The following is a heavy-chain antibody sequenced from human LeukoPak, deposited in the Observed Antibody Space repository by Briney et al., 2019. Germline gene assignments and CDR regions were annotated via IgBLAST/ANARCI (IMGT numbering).Heavy chain of an antibody. D-gene: IGHD6-6*01. CDR3: ARRGRSSSNFDS. J-gene: IGHJ4*02. V-gene: IGHV5-10-1*01. CDR1: GYIFTSYW. Sequence: GESLKISCKGSGYIFTSYWITWVRQMPGKGLEWMGMIDPTDSYTNYSPSFQGHVTISTDKSISTAYLHWTSLKASDTAIYYCARRGRSSSNFDSWGQGTLVTVSS. CDR2: IDPTDSYT.